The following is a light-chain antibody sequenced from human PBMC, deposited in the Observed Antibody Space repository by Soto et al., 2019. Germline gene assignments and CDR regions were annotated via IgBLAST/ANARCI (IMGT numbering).Light chain of an antibody. Sequence: EIVLTQSPATLSLSPGERATLSCRASQSVSSYLAWCQQKPGQAPRLLIYDASNRATGIPVRFSGSGSGTDFTLTISSLEPEDFAVYYCQQRSNWPPTFGQGTKVEIK. CDR1: QSVSSY. J-gene: IGKJ1*01. V-gene: IGKV3-11*01. CDR3: QQRSNWPPT. CDR2: DAS.